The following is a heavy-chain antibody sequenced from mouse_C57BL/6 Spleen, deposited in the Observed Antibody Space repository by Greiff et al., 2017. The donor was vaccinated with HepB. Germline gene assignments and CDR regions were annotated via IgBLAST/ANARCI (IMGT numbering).Heavy chain of an antibody. V-gene: IGHV2-5*01. Sequence: QVQLQQSGPGLVQPSQSLSITCTVSGFSLTSYGVHWVRQSPGKGLEWRGVIWRGGSTDYNAAFMSRLSITKDNSKSQVFFKMNSLQADDTAIYYVAKGNGSSVDWYFDVWGTGTTVTVSS. CDR2: IWRGGST. CDR3: AKGNGSSVDWYFDV. CDR1: GFSLTSYG. J-gene: IGHJ1*03. D-gene: IGHD1-1*01.